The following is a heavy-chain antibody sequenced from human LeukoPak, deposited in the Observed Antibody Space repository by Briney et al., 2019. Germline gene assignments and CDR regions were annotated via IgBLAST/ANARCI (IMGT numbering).Heavy chain of an antibody. D-gene: IGHD3-16*01. CDR1: GFTFSSYE. CDR2: ISSSGSTI. V-gene: IGHV3-48*03. Sequence: GGSLRLSCAASGFTFSSYEMNWVRQAPGKGLEWVSYISSSGSTIYYADSVKGRFTISRDNSKNTLFLQMNSLKADDTAVYYCAKGGGGVLASWGQGTLVTVSS. J-gene: IGHJ4*02. CDR3: AKGGGGVLAS.